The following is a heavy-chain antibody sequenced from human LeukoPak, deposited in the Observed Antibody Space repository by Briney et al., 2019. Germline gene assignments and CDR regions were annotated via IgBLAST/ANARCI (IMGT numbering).Heavy chain of an antibody. CDR1: GFTFSTNW. Sequence: PGGSLRLSCAASGFTFSTNWMSWVRQAPGKGLEWVASIRQDGSEKYYVDSVKGRFTISRDNAKNSLYLQMNSLRAEDTALYYCASYNPLWGYWGQGTLVTVSS. CDR2: IRQDGSEK. V-gene: IGHV3-7*02. D-gene: IGHD1-14*01. J-gene: IGHJ4*02. CDR3: ASYNPLWGY.